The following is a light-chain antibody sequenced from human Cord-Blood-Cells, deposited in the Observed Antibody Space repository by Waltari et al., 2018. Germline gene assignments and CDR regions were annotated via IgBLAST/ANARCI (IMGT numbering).Light chain of an antibody. J-gene: IGKJ4*01. CDR1: QSLVHSDGNTY. CDR3: MQGTHWPT. Sequence: DVVMTQSPLSLPVTLGQPASISCRSSQSLVHSDGNTYLNWFQQRPGQSPRRLIYKVSNRDSGVPDRFSGRGSGTDFTLKISRVEAEDVGVYYCMQGTHWPTFGGGTKVEIK. CDR2: KVS. V-gene: IGKV2-30*02.